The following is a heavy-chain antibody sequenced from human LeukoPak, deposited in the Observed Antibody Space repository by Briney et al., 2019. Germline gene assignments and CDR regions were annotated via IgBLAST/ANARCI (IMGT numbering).Heavy chain of an antibody. V-gene: IGHV1-18*01. CDR3: ARGTNYDFWSGYWVGGDY. Sequence: GSVKVSCKASGYTFTSYGISWVRQAPGQGLEWMGWISAYNGNTNYAQKLQGRVTMTTDTSTSTAYMELRSLRSDDTAVYYCARGTNYDFWSGYWVGGDYWGQGTLVTVSS. D-gene: IGHD3-3*01. CDR2: ISAYNGNT. J-gene: IGHJ4*02. CDR1: GYTFTSYG.